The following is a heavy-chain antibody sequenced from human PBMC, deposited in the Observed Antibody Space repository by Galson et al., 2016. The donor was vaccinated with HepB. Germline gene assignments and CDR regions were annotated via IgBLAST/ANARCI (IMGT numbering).Heavy chain of an antibody. CDR1: GLTFSDYY. CDR2: ISSRGSTI. D-gene: IGHD3-10*01. J-gene: IGHJ4*02. V-gene: IGHV3-11*01. CDR3: AKIAGSDYFDT. Sequence: SLRLSCAASGLTFSDYYMSWIRQAPGKGLEWIAYISSRGSTIYYADSVKGRFTISRDNDKNSLYLQMNSLRAEDTAVYYCAKIAGSDYFDTWGQGTLVTVSS.